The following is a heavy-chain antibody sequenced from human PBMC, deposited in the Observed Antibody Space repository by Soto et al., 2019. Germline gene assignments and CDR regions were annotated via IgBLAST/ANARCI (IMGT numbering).Heavy chain of an antibody. CDR2: ISAYNGNT. Sequence: ASVKVSCKASGYTFTSYGISWVRQAPGQGLEWMGWISAYNGNTNYAQKLQGRVTMTTDTSTSTAYMELSSLRSEDTAVYYCAKDRQLRYYEWSAYYYGMDVWGQGTTVTVSS. CDR1: GYTFTSYG. CDR3: AKDRQLRYYEWSAYYYGMDV. J-gene: IGHJ6*02. V-gene: IGHV1-18*04. D-gene: IGHD3-9*01.